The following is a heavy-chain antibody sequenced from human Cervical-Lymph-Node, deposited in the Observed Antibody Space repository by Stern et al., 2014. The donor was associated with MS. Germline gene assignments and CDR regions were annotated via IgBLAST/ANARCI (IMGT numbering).Heavy chain of an antibody. CDR1: GDSISGSSDY. Sequence: QVQLVQSGPGLVKPSQTLSLSCAVSGDSISGSSDYWSWIRQPAGRGLEWIGRIYPRGSTSYNPSLRSRVPMSVDTSQDQFSLKLSSVTAADTAVYYCVRDVRSMYDWDYFWFDPWGQGTLVTVSS. CDR3: VRDVRSMYDWDYFWFDP. J-gene: IGHJ5*02. V-gene: IGHV4-61*02. D-gene: IGHD1-7*01. CDR2: IYPRGST.